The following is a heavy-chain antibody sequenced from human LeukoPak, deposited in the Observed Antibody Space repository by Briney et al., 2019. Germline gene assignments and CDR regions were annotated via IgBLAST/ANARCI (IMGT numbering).Heavy chain of an antibody. CDR3: ARLVSVVRGVIDY. D-gene: IGHD3-10*01. J-gene: IGHJ4*02. CDR1: GGSISSSSYY. V-gene: IGHV4-39*01. CDR2: IYYSGST. Sequence: SETLSLTCTVSGGSISSSSYYWGWIRQPPGTGLEWIGSIYYSGSTYYNPSLKSRVTISVDTSKNQFSLKLSSVTAADTAVYYCARLVSVVRGVIDYWGQGTLVTVSS.